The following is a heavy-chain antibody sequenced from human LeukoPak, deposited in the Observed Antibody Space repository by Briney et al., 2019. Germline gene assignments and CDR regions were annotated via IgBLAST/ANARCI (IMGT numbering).Heavy chain of an antibody. J-gene: IGHJ6*03. D-gene: IGHD6-13*01. Sequence: SQTLSLTCTVSVGSISSGSYYWSWIRQPAGKGLEWFGRIYTSGSTNYNPSLKSRVTISVDTSKNQFSLKLSSVTAADTAVYYCARDPGAAADYYYYYYMDVWGKGTTVTVSS. V-gene: IGHV4-61*02. CDR2: IYTSGST. CDR3: ARDPGAAADYYYYYYMDV. CDR1: VGSISSGSYY.